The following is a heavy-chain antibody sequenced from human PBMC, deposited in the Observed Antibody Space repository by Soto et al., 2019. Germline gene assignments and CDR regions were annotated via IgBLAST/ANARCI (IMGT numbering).Heavy chain of an antibody. CDR3: ARDPPDFNSGFDY. D-gene: IGHD1-26*01. Sequence: SETLSLTCMVSGASVSSNSYYWTWIRQPPGKGLEWIGYTDYSGSTKYNPSLKSRVTISVDTSKNQFSLRVSSVTAADTAVYYCARDPPDFNSGFDYWGQGTPVTVS. V-gene: IGHV4-61*01. CDR2: TDYSGST. J-gene: IGHJ4*02. CDR1: GASVSSNSYY.